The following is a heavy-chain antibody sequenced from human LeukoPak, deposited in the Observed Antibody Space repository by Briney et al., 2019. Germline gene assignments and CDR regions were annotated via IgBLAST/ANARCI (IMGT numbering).Heavy chain of an antibody. CDR1: GFTFSSYS. CDR3: ARDLIVATIAGPSWFDP. V-gene: IGHV3-48*04. J-gene: IGHJ5*02. D-gene: IGHD5-12*01. CDR2: ISSSSSTI. Sequence: GGSLRLSCAASGFTFSSYSMNWVRQAPGKGLEWVSYISSSSSTIYYADSVKGRFTISRDDAKNSLYLQMNSLGAEDTAVYYCARDLIVATIAGPSWFDPWGQGTLVTVSS.